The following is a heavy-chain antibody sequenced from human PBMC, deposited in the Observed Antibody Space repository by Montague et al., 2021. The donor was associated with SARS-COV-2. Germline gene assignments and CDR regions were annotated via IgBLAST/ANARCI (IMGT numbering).Heavy chain of an antibody. Sequence: SETLSLTCTVSGGSISSSSCYWGRHRPPPGKGLVWIGNNYYSGSYNYTLSLQSRVTISAATSKNQFSLKLIAVTAAATAVYYCARQLGITMIVVVTRNWFDPWGQGTLVTVSS. CDR2: NYYSGSY. CDR3: ARQLGITMIVVVTRNWFDP. CDR1: GGSISSSSCY. D-gene: IGHD3-22*01. V-gene: IGHV4-39*01. J-gene: IGHJ5*02.